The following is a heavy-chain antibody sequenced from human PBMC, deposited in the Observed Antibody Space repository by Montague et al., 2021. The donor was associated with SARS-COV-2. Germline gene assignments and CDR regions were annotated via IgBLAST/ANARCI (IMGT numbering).Heavy chain of an antibody. D-gene: IGHD3-10*01. CDR1: GGSISSSPYY. CDR2: ISYSGRT. Sequence: SETLSLTCTVSGGSISSSPYYWGWIRQPPGRGLKWVGNISYSGRTYFTPSLKSRLTISKDSSENQLSLRLSAVTAADTAVYYCASSYYYGSGTYVYNYYMDVGGKGTTVTVSS. V-gene: IGHV4-39*01. J-gene: IGHJ6*03. CDR3: ASSYYYGSGTYVYNYYMDV.